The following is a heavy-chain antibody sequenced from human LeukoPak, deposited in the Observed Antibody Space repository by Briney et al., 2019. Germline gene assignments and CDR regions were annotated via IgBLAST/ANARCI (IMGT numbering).Heavy chain of an antibody. J-gene: IGHJ4*02. V-gene: IGHV3-21*01. D-gene: IGHD3-10*01. Sequence: GGSLILSCAASGFTFSFYSMNWVRQAPGKGLEWVSSISSGSTYTYYADSMKGRFTISRDDAKSSLYLQTNSLRAEDTAVYYCVRGEFGLDYWGQGTLVTVSS. CDR2: ISSGSTYT. CDR3: VRGEFGLDY. CDR1: GFTFSFYS.